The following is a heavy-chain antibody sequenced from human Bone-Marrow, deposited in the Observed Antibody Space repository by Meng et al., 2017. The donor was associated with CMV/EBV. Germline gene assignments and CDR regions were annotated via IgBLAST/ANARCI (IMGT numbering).Heavy chain of an antibody. CDR2: TNEDGSLT. CDR1: GFTLSNNW. CDR3: AREYNWNYFDY. V-gene: IGHV3-74*01. D-gene: IGHD1-20*01. J-gene: IGHJ4*02. Sequence: GGSLRLSCAASGFTLSNNWMHWVRQVPGKGLVWVSRTNEDGSLTNYADAVEGRFTISRDNAKNTLFLQMNSLRAEDTAVYYCAREYNWNYFDYCGQGTLVTVSS.